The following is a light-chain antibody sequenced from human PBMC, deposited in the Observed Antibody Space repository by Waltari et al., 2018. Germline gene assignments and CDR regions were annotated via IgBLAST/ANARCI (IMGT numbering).Light chain of an antibody. CDR2: NNS. J-gene: IGLJ3*02. V-gene: IGLV1-40*01. Sequence: QSVLTQPPSVSGAPGQRVTISCAGSSSNIGAHFAVPWYQQFPGAAPKLIIYNNSDRPWGVPDRFAGATSGTAASLAIAGRRAEDEALYYCQTSGDNRGGHVVFGGGTNVIVL. CDR3: QTSGDNRGGHVV. CDR1: SSNIGAHFA.